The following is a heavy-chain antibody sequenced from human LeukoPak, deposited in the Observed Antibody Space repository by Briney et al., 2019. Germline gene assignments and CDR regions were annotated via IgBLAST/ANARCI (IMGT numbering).Heavy chain of an antibody. CDR1: GFTFSSYA. J-gene: IGHJ4*02. V-gene: IGHV3-23*01. CDR3: AKDRANYYVTRNYFDY. Sequence: GGSLRLSCAASGFTFSSYAMSCVRQAPGKGLEWVSAISGSGGSTYYADSVKGRFTISRDNSKNTLYLQMNSLRAEDTAVYYCAKDRANYYVTRNYFDYWGQGTLVTVSS. CDR2: ISGSGGST. D-gene: IGHD4/OR15-4a*01.